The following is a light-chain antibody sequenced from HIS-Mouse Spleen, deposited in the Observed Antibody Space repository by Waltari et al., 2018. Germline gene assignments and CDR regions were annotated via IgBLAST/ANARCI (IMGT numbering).Light chain of an antibody. CDR2: EVI. V-gene: IGLV2-8*01. CDR1: SSDVGGYNY. Sequence: QSALTQPPSASGSPGQSVTISCTGTSSDVGGYNYVSWYQQNPGKAPKLMSYEVIKRASRVPDRFSGSKSGNTASRTVSGLQAEDEADYYCSSYAGSNNVVFGGGTKLTVL. J-gene: IGLJ2*01. CDR3: SSYAGSNNVV.